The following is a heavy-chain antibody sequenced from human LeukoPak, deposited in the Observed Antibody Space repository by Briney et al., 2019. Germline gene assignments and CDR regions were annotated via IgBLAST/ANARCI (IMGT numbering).Heavy chain of an antibody. CDR1: GFTFSVYS. CDR2: ISSSGTYI. D-gene: IGHD3-16*01. Sequence: GGSLRLSCAASGFTFSVYSMNWVRQAPGKGLEWVSTISSSGTYIFYADSVKGRFTISRDNSRNTLYLQMNSLRAEDTAVYYCARAPTPTYEAYFDYWGQGTLVTVSS. CDR3: ARAPTPTYEAYFDY. V-gene: IGHV3-21*01. J-gene: IGHJ4*02.